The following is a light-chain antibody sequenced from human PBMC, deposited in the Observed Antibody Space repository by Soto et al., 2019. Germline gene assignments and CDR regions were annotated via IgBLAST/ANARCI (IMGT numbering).Light chain of an antibody. V-gene: IGLV1-44*01. J-gene: IGLJ2*01. CDR2: SNN. CDR3: AAWDESLNGPV. CDR1: SSNIGSNT. Sequence: QSVLTQPPSASGTPGQRVTISCSGSSSNIGSNTVNWYQQLPGTAPKLLIYSNNQRPSGVPDRISGSKSGTSASLAISGLQSEDEADCYCAAWDESLNGPVCGGGTKLTVL.